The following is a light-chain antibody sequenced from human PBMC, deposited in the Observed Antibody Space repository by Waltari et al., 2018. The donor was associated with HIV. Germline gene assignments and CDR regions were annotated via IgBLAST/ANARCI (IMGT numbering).Light chain of an antibody. V-gene: IGKV4-1*01. CDR2: WAA. CDR3: HQYYTTPWA. J-gene: IGKJ1*01. CDR1: QSVLYNSNSTNY. Sequence: DIVFTQAPDFLAVSLGERATINCKASQSVLYNSNSTNYLSWYKPRPGQPPRLLIYWAATREAGVPDLVSGSASGTDFTLTISGLQAEDVAVYYCHQYYTTPWAFGQGTKVEIK.